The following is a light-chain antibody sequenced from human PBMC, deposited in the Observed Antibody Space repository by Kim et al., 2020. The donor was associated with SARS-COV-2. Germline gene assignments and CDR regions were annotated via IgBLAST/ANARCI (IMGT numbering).Light chain of an antibody. J-gene: IGLJ1*01. CDR1: SPSIASNS. CDR3: AAWDDSLNGYV. CDR2: SNN. V-gene: IGLV1-44*01. Sequence: GQRVHISFSGSSPSIASNSVTRYPQLPGTAPKLLIYSNNQRPSGAPDRFSGSKSGTSASLAISGLQSEDEADYYCAAWDDSLNGYVFGTGTKVT.